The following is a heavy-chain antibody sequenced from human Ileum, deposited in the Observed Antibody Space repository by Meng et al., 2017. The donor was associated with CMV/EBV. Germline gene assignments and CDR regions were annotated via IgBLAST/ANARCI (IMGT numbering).Heavy chain of an antibody. D-gene: IGHD4-23*01. Sequence: SETLSLTRTVFGGSITHYYVSLIRQAPGKGLEWIGYRYYSETPYYSHSPRGQVLIPADTTRNHCALTLTSVTDADTADYLCATTLYPVTYLNSSDPWGQGTLVTVSS. V-gene: IGHV4-59*01. CDR3: ATTLYPVTYLNSSDP. J-gene: IGHJ5*02. CDR2: RYYSETP. CDR1: GGSITHYY.